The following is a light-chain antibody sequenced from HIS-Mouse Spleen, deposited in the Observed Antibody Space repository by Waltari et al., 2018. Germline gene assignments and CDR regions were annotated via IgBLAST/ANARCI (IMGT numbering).Light chain of an antibody. J-gene: IGLJ2*01. Sequence: SYELTQPPSVSVSPGQTARITCSGAALPKKYAYWYQQKSGQAPVLVIYEDSKRPSGIPERFSGSSSGTMATLTISGVQAEDEADYYCQSADSSGTYVVFGGGTKLTVL. CDR3: QSADSSGTYVV. CDR2: EDS. CDR1: ALPKKY. V-gene: IGLV3-10*01.